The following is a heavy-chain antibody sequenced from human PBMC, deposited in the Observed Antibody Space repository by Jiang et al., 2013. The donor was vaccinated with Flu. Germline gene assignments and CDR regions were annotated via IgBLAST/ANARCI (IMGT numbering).Heavy chain of an antibody. J-gene: IGHJ6*02. CDR3: ARENLRYFDWLLPPYYYGMDV. CDR1: GDSVSSNSAA. D-gene: IGHD3-9*01. Sequence: SQTLSLTCAISGDSVSSNSAAWNWIRQSPSRGLEWLGRTYYRSKWYNDYAVSVKSRITINPDTSKNQFSLQLNSVTPEDTAVYYCARENLRYFDWLLPPYYYGMDVWGQGTTVTVSS. V-gene: IGHV6-1*01. CDR2: TYYRSKWYN.